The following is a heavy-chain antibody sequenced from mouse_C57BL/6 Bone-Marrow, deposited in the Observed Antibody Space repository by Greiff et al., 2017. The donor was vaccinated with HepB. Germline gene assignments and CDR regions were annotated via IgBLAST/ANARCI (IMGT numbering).Heavy chain of an antibody. CDR3: ARGIYYDYAFDY. D-gene: IGHD2-4*01. V-gene: IGHV1-80*01. CDR1: GYAFSSYW. CDR2: IYPGDGDT. J-gene: IGHJ2*01. Sequence: QVQLQQSGAELVKPGASVKISCKASGYAFSSYWMNWVKQRPGKGLEWIGQIYPGDGDTNYNGKFKGKATLTADKSSSTAYMQLSSLTSEDSAVYFCARGIYYDYAFDYWGQGTTLTVSS.